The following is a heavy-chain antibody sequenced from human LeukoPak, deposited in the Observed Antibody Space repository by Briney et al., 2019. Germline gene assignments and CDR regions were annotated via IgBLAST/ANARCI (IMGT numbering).Heavy chain of an antibody. CDR2: INPNSGGT. Sequence: ASVKVSCKASGYTFTGYYMHWVRQAPGQGLEWMGWINPNSGGTNYAQKFQGRVTMTRDTSISTAYMELSRLRSDDTAVYYCARMGAAAASWGNWFDPWGQGTLVTVSS. D-gene: IGHD6-13*01. CDR1: GYTFTGYY. V-gene: IGHV1-2*02. CDR3: ARMGAAAASWGNWFDP. J-gene: IGHJ5*02.